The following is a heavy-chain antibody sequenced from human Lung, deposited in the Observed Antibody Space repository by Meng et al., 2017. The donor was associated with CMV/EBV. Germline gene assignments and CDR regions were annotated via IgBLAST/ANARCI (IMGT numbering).Heavy chain of an antibody. Sequence: SCAASGFTFSSYGMHWVRQAPGKGLEWVAFIRYDGSNKYYADSVKGRFTISRDNSKNTLYLQMNSLRAEDTAVYYCAKDRIAARRGYFDYWGQGTXVTVDS. V-gene: IGHV3-30*02. CDR2: IRYDGSNK. D-gene: IGHD6-6*01. J-gene: IGHJ4*02. CDR3: AKDRIAARRGYFDY. CDR1: GFTFSSYG.